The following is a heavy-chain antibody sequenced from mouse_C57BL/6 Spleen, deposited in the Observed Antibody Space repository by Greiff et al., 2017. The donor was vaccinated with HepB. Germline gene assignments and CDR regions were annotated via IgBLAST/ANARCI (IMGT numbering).Heavy chain of an antibody. Sequence: EVKLEESGPGLVKPSQSLSLTCSVTGYSITSGYYWDWIRQFPGNKLEWMGYISYDGSNNYNPSLKNRISITRDTSKNQFFLKLNSVTTEDTATYYCARDYYGSSYVRYLDYWGQGTTLTVSS. J-gene: IGHJ2*01. V-gene: IGHV3-6*01. D-gene: IGHD1-1*01. CDR3: ARDYYGSSYVRYLDY. CDR2: ISYDGSN. CDR1: GYSITSGYY.